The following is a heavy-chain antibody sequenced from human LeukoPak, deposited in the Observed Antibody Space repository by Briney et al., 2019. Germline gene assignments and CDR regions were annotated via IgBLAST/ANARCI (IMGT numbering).Heavy chain of an antibody. D-gene: IGHD3-3*01. CDR1: GFTFSSYG. CDR3: ARTYYDFWSGYSPSYYYYGMDV. Sequence: GGSLRLSCAASGFTFSSYGMHWVRQAPGKGLEWVAVISYDGSNKYYADSVKGRFTISRDNSKNTLYLQMNSLRAEDTAVYYCARTYYDFWSGYSPSYYYYGMDVWGQGTTVTVSS. V-gene: IGHV3-30*03. J-gene: IGHJ6*02. CDR2: ISYDGSNK.